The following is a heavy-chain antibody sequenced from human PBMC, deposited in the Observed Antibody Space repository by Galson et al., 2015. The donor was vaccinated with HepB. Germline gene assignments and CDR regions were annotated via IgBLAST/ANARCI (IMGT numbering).Heavy chain of an antibody. J-gene: IGHJ2*01. CDR2: ISSDGSST. V-gene: IGHV3-74*01. Sequence: SLRLSCAASGFTFSSYWMHWVRQAPGKGLVWVSRISSDGSSTNYADSVKGRFTISRDNAKNTLYLHMNSLRAEDTAAYYCATLRGPGGHYWYFDLWGRGTLVTVSS. D-gene: IGHD3-16*01. CDR1: GFTFSSYW. CDR3: ATLRGPGGHYWYFDL.